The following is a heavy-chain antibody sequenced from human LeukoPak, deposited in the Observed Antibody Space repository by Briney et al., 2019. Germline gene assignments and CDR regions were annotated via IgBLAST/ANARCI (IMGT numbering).Heavy chain of an antibody. J-gene: IGHJ3*02. V-gene: IGHV1-24*01. CDR2: FDPENGET. CDR1: GYTLSELS. CDR3: ATDSAAAETAIDAFDI. D-gene: IGHD6-13*01. Sequence: ASVKVSCKVSGYTLSELSMHWVRQAPGKGLERMGGFDPENGETMYAQKFQGRVTMTEDTSTDTASMELSSLRSEDAAVYYCATDSAAAETAIDAFDIWGQGTMVTVSS.